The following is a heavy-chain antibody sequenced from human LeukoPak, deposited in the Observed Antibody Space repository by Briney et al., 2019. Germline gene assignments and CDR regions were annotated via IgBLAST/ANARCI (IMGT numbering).Heavy chain of an antibody. CDR1: GYTFINYH. J-gene: IGHJ4*02. CDR3: ARDQEGFDY. Sequence: GASVKVSCKASGYTFINYHIHWVRQAPGQGLEWMGMIYPRDGSTSYAQKFQGRVTVTRDTSTSTVHMELSGLRSEDTAVYYCARDQEGFDYWGQGTLVTVSS. V-gene: IGHV1-46*01. CDR2: IYPRDGST.